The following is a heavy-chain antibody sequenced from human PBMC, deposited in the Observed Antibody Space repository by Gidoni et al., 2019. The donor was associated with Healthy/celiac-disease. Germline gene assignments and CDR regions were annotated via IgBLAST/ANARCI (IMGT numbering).Heavy chain of an antibody. CDR2: IYWDDDK. J-gene: IGHJ5*02. V-gene: IGHV2-5*02. Sequence: QITLKESGPTLVKPTQTLTLTCTFSGFSLSTSGVGVGWIRQPPGKALEWLALIYWDDDKRYSPSLKSRLTITKDTSKNQVVLTMTNMDPVDTATYYCAHRRPHEYCSGGSCYWGSGFDPWGQGTLVTVSS. CDR3: AHRRPHEYCSGGSCYWGSGFDP. D-gene: IGHD2-15*01. CDR1: GFSLSTSGVG.